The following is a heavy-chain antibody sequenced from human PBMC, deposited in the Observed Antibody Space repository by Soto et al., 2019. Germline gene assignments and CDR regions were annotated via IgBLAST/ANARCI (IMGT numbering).Heavy chain of an antibody. CDR3: AKTLDMAVGATGDIGY. CDR2: ISYDGYNK. V-gene: IGHV3-30*18. Sequence: QVQLVESGGGVVQPGRSLRLSCAASGFTFSNYGMHWVRQAPGKGLEWVAVISYDGYNKYYADSVKGRFTISRDNSKNTLYLQMNSLRPEDTAVYYCAKTLDMAVGATGDIGYWGQGTLVTVSS. CDR1: GFTFSNYG. D-gene: IGHD1-26*01. J-gene: IGHJ4*02.